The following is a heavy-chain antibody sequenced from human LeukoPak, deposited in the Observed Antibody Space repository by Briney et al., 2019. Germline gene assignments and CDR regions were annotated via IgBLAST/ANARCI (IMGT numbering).Heavy chain of an antibody. J-gene: IGHJ6*03. V-gene: IGHV3-30*02. D-gene: IGHD5-12*01. CDR1: GFTFISYG. Sequence: GGSLRLSCAASGFTFISYGMHWVRQAPGKGLEWVTFIRYDGSNKYYADSVKGRFIISRDNSKNTLYLQMNSLRAEDTAVYYCAKDTVKVTTIRRVPHYMDVWGKGTTVTISS. CDR2: IRYDGSNK. CDR3: AKDTVKVTTIRRVPHYMDV.